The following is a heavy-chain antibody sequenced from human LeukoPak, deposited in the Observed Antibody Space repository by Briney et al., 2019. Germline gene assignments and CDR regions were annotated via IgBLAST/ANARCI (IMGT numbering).Heavy chain of an antibody. CDR1: GGTFSSYA. J-gene: IGHJ3*02. D-gene: IGHD2-21*02. V-gene: IGHV1-69*04. CDR3: ARSKRMTAIPADAFDI. Sequence: GASVKVSCKASGGTFSSYAISWVRQAPGQGLEWMGRIIPILGIANYAQKFQGRVTITADKSTSTAYMELSSLRSEDTAVYYCARSKRMTAIPADAFDIWGQGTMVTVSS. CDR2: IIPILGIA.